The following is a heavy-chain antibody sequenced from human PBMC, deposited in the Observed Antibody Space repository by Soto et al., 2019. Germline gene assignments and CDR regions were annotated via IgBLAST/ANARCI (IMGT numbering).Heavy chain of an antibody. Sequence: SVKVSCKASGGTFSNYAISWVRQAPGQGLEWMGGIIPIFNTANYAQKFQGRVTITADKSTSTAYMELSSLRSEDTAVYYRARGLVVPAGIRYYYYGMDVWGQGTTVTVSS. D-gene: IGHD2-2*01. J-gene: IGHJ6*02. CDR1: GGTFSNYA. CDR3: ARGLVVPAGIRYYYYGMDV. V-gene: IGHV1-69*06. CDR2: IIPIFNTA.